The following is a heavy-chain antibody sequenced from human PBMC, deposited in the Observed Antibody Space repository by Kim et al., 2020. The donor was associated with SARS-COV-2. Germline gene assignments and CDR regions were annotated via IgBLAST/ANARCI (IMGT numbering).Heavy chain of an antibody. J-gene: IGHJ4*02. V-gene: IGHV3-30*18. CDR2: VSCDGGNE. D-gene: IGHD4-17*01. CDR1: GFTFRTFA. CDR3: AKQGSVYGAFAY. Sequence: GGSLRLSCAASGFTFRTFAMPWVRQAPGKGLEWVAVVSCDGGNEFYADSVKGRFTISRDNSKNTLYLQMNSLNTEDTAAYYCAKQGSVYGAFAYWGRETL.